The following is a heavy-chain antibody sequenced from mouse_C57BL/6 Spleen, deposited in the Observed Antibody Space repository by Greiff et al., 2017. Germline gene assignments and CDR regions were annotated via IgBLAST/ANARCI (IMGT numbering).Heavy chain of an antibody. Sequence: VQLKESGPELVTPGASVKISCKASGYSFTGYYMNWVKQSPEKSLEWIGEINPSTGGTTYNQKFKAKATLTVDKSSSTAYMQLKSLTSEDSAVYYCASLYYYGRSWYFDVWGTGTRVTVPS. CDR2: INPSTGGT. CDR3: ASLYYYGRSWYFDV. V-gene: IGHV1-42*01. J-gene: IGHJ1*03. D-gene: IGHD1-1*01. CDR1: GYSFTGYY.